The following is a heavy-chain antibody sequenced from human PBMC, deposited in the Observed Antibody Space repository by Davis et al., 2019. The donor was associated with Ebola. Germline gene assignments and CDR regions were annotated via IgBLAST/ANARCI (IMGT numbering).Heavy chain of an antibody. CDR2: INHSGST. J-gene: IGHJ6*02. CDR1: DGSLSGYY. D-gene: IGHD3-16*01. V-gene: IGHV4-34*01. CDR3: AGERGYYGMDV. Sequence: MPSETLSLTCAVYDGSLSGYYWSWIRQPPGKGLEWIGEINHSGSTNYNPSLMSRVTISVDTSMNQFSLKLSSVTAADTAVYYCAGERGYYGMDVWGQGTTVTVSS.